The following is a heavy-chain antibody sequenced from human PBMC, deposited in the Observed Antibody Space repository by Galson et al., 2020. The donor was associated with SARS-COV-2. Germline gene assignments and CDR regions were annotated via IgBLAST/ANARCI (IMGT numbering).Heavy chain of an antibody. CDR3: ARTALQYYYDRSGYDYFDY. CDR1: GGSISSGSYY. J-gene: IGHJ4*02. CDR2: FSSSGST. Sequence: SETLSLTCTVSGGSISSGSYYWSWIRQSAGKGLEWIGRFSSSGSTDYNPSLKSRLTISVDTSKNQFSLKLSSVTAADTAVYYCARTALQYYYDRSGYDYFDYWGQGALVTVSS. D-gene: IGHD3-22*01. V-gene: IGHV4-61*02.